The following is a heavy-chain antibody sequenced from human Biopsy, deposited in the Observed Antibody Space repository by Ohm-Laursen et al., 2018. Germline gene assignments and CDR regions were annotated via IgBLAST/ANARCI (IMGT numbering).Heavy chain of an antibody. V-gene: IGHV3-21*04. CDR2: ISETSSHI. CDR3: ARHLRYNDY. J-gene: IGHJ4*02. Sequence: SLRLSCAASGFSVSSYDMNWVRQAPGKGLEWISYISETSSHIYDADSVRGRFTVARDIAKNSLYLQMNSLRAEDTAEYYCARHLRYNDYWGQGTLVTVSS. CDR1: GFSVSSYD. D-gene: IGHD3-9*01.